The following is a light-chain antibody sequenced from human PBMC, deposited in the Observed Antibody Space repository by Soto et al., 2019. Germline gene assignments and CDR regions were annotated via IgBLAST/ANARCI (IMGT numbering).Light chain of an antibody. V-gene: IGKV3-15*01. CDR2: GAS. CDR1: QSVNSN. Sequence: EIVLTQSPATLSVSPGERATLSCRASQSVNSNLAWYQQKPGQAPRLLIYGASSRATGIPARFSGSGSGTTLTITIPGLQSDAFSFYYWHHYNSSPRTFGQGTKVEIK. J-gene: IGKJ1*01. CDR3: HHYNSSPRT.